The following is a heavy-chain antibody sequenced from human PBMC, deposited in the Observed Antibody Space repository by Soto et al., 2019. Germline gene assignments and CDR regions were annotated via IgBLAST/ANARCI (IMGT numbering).Heavy chain of an antibody. CDR2: INAGNGNT. CDR1: GYTFTSYA. Sequence: GASVKVSCKASGYTFTSYAMHWVRQAPGQRLEWMGWINAGNGNTKYSQKFQGRVTITRDTSASTAYMELSSLRSEDTAVYYCARVYCTNGVCYTFFDYWGQGTLVTVSS. J-gene: IGHJ4*02. D-gene: IGHD2-8*01. CDR3: ARVYCTNGVCYTFFDY. V-gene: IGHV1-3*01.